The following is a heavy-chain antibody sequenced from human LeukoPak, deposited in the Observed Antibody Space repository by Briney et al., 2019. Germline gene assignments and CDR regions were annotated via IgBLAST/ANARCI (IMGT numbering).Heavy chain of an antibody. CDR2: IYYSGST. J-gene: IGHJ5*02. CDR3: ARGVWFGELNWFDP. V-gene: IGHV4-59*01. CDR1: GGSISSYY. Sequence: PSETLSLTCTVSGGSISSYYWSWIRQPPGKGLEWIGYIYYSGSTNYNPSLKSRVTISVDTSKNQFSLKLSSVTAADAAVYYCARGVWFGELNWFDPWGQGTLVTVSS. D-gene: IGHD3-10*01.